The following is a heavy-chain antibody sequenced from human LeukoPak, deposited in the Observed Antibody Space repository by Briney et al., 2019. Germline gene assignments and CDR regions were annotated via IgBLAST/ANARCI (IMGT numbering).Heavy chain of an antibody. J-gene: IGHJ6*03. CDR1: GGSLSSSSYY. CDR3: ARESLHYYYMDV. CDR2: IYYSGST. D-gene: IGHD2-15*01. V-gene: IGHV4-39*07. Sequence: PSETLSLTCTVSGGSLSSSSYYWGWIRQPPGKGLEWIGSIYYSGSTYYNPSLKSRVTISVDTSKNQFSLKLSSVTAADTAVYYCARESLHYYYMDVWGKGTTVTVSS.